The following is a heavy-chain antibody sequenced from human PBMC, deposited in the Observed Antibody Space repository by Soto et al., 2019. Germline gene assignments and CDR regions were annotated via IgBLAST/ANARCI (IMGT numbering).Heavy chain of an antibody. Sequence: PGGSLRLSCAASGFTFSNAWMNWVRQAPGKGLEWVGRIKSKTDDGTTDYAAPVKGRFTISRDDSKNTLYLQMNSLKTEDTAVYYCTTEIDPTYYYDSSGYFPGYFDYWGQGTLVTVSS. V-gene: IGHV3-15*07. D-gene: IGHD3-22*01. CDR1: GFTFSNAW. J-gene: IGHJ4*02. CDR3: TTEIDPTYYYDSSGYFPGYFDY. CDR2: IKSKTDDGTT.